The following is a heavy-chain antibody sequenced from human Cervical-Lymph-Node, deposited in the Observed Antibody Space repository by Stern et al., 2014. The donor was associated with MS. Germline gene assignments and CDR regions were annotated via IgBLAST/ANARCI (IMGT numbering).Heavy chain of an antibody. J-gene: IGHJ4*02. CDR3: ARGVYYWGLRVEN. CDR1: GGSITSNH. D-gene: IGHD3-22*01. Sequence: QLQLQESGPGLVKPSETLSLTCTVSGGSITSNHWGWIRQTPGKGLEWIGYMYHTGSTNYNPSFKSRVTISGDTSKNQFTLKMSSVKAADTAVYYCARGVYYWGLRVENWGRGTLVTVSS. V-gene: IGHV4-59*01. CDR2: MYHTGST.